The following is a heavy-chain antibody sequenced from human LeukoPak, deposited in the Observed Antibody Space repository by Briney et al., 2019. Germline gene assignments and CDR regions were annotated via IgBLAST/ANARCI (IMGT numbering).Heavy chain of an antibody. V-gene: IGHV3-21*01. Sequence: GGSLRLSCAASGFTFSSYTMNWVRQAPGRGLEWVSSISRNRSYIYYGDSVKGRFTISRDNAKNPLYLQMNSLRAEDTAVYYCARVAYYDSSGYYPVPFDYWGQGTLVTVSS. J-gene: IGHJ4*02. D-gene: IGHD3-22*01. CDR3: ARVAYYDSSGYYPVPFDY. CDR2: ISRNRSYI. CDR1: GFTFSSYT.